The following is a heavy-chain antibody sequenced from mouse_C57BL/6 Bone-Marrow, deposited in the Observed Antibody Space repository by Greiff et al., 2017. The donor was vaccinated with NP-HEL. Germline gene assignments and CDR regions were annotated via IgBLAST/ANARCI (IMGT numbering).Heavy chain of an antibody. V-gene: IGHV1-81*01. CDR2: IYPRSGNT. CDR1: GYTFTSYG. CDR3: ARSYYSNYGY. Sequence: VQRVESGAELARPGASVKLSCKASGYTFTSYGISWVKQRTGQGLEWIGEIYPRSGNTYYNEKFKGKATLTADKSSSTAYMELRSLTSEDSAVYFCARSYYSNYGYWGQGTTLTVS. D-gene: IGHD2-5*01. J-gene: IGHJ2*01.